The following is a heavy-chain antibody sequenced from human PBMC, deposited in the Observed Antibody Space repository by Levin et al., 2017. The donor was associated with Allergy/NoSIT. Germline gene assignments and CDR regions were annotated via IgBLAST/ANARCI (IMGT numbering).Heavy chain of an antibody. CDR2: ISYDGSNK. J-gene: IGHJ4*02. Sequence: GGSLRLSCAASGFTFSSYGMHWVRQAPGKGLEWVAFISYDGSNKYYADSIKGRFTISRDDSKNTLYLQMNSLRPEDTAVYYWARGPRGKVAVTTERDWGEGTLVTVSS. D-gene: IGHD2-15*01. V-gene: IGHV3-30*03. CDR3: ARGPRGKVAVTTERD. CDR1: GFTFSSYG.